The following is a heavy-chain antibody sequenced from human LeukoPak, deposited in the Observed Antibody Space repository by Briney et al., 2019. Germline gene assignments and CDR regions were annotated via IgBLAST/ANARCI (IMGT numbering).Heavy chain of an antibody. CDR3: ARRARFGGFYFEY. CDR1: GGSISSYF. Sequence: AETLSLTCTVSGGSISSYFRSWIRPPPGKGLDWIGYIYSSGSTNYNPSLKSRVTISVDTSKHHSSLQLNSVTAADTAVYYCARRARFGGFYFEYWGPGTLVIVSS. CDR2: IYSSGST. D-gene: IGHD3-10*01. V-gene: IGHV4-59*08. J-gene: IGHJ4*02.